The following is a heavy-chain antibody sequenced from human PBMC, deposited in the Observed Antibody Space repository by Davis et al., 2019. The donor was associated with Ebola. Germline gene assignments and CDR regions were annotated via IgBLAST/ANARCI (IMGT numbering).Heavy chain of an antibody. V-gene: IGHV3-73*01. CDR1: GFTFSGSA. J-gene: IGHJ4*02. CDR2: IRRKANSYAT. D-gene: IGHD1-26*01. CDR3: TSRVVGATSDY. Sequence: GESLKLPCAASGFTFSGSAMHWVRQASGKGLGWVGRIRRKANSYATAYAASVKGRFTISRDDSKNTAYLQMNSLKTEDTAVYYCTSRVVGATSDYWGQGTLVTVSS.